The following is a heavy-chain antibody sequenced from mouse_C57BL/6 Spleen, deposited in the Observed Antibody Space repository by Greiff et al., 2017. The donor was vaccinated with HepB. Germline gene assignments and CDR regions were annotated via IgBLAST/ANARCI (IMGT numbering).Heavy chain of an antibody. J-gene: IGHJ4*01. CDR3: ARSFPCDCDGRYYAMDY. CDR2: INPSTGGT. CDR1: GYSFTGYY. Sequence: VQLQQSGPELVKPGASVKISCKASGYSFTGYYMNWVKQSPEKSLEWIGEINPSTGGTTYNQKFKAKATLTVDKSSSTAYMQLKSLTSEDSAVYYCARSFPCDCDGRYYAMDYWGQGTSVTVSS. D-gene: IGHD2-4*01. V-gene: IGHV1-42*01.